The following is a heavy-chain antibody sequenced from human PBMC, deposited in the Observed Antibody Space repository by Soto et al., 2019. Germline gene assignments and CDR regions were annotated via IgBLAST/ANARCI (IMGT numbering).Heavy chain of an antibody. CDR2: INHSGST. CDR3: ARTLAAAGSYYYYGMDV. CDR1: GGSFSGYY. V-gene: IGHV4-34*01. Sequence: QVQLQQWGAGLLKPSETLSLTCAVYGGSFSGYYWSWIRQPPGKGLEWIGEINHSGSTNYNPSLKSRVTISVDTSKNQFSLKLSSVTAADTAVYYCARTLAAAGSYYYYGMDVWGQGTTVTVSS. J-gene: IGHJ6*02. D-gene: IGHD6-13*01.